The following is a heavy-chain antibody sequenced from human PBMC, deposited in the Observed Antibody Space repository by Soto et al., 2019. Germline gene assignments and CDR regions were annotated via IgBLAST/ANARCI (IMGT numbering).Heavy chain of an antibody. CDR3: ARGHYYYGSGSYVPFGY. CDR1: GGSFSGYY. CDR2: INHSGST. V-gene: IGHV4-34*01. D-gene: IGHD3-10*01. J-gene: IGHJ4*02. Sequence: QVQLQQWGAGLLKPSETLSLTCAVYGGSFSGYYWSWIRQPPGKGLEWIGEINHSGSTNYNPSLKTRVTISVDPSNSHFPLTLSSVTAADTAVYYCARGHYYYGSGSYVPFGYWGQGTLVTVSS.